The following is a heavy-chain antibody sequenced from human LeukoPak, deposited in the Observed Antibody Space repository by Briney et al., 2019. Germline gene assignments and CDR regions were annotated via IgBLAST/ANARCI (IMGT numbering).Heavy chain of an antibody. D-gene: IGHD2-2*01. Sequence: GGSLRPSCAASGFTFSSYSMNWVRQAPGKGLEWVSSISSSSSYIYYADSVKGRFTISRDNAKHSLYLQMNSLRAEDTAVYYCASSRCSSTSCYPYYFDYWGQGTLVTVSS. CDR3: ASSRCSSTSCYPYYFDY. V-gene: IGHV3-21*01. CDR2: ISSSSSYI. CDR1: GFTFSSYS. J-gene: IGHJ4*02.